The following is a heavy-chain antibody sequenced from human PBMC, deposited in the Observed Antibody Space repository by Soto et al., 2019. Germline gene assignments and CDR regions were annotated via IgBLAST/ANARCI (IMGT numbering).Heavy chain of an antibody. V-gene: IGHV4-30-4*01. J-gene: IGHJ5*02. Sequence: QVQLQESGPGLVKPSQTLSLTCTVSGGSISSGDYYWSWIRQPPGKGLEWIGYIYDRGSTYYNSSLKRRVNITLDTSKNQFSLKLTSVTAADTAVYYCARDNGVGPWGQGTLVTVSS. CDR1: GGSISSGDYY. D-gene: IGHD2-8*01. CDR2: IYDRGST. CDR3: ARDNGVGP.